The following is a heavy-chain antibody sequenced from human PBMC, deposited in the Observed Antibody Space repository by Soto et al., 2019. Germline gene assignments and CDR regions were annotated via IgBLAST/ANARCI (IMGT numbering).Heavy chain of an antibody. CDR2: ISYDGSNK. CDR3: AKDRALDNWNYFDY. D-gene: IGHD1-20*01. Sequence: QVQLVESGGGVVQPGRSLRLSCAASGFTVSSYGMHWVRQAPGKGLEWVAVISYDGSNKYYADSVKGRFTISRDNSKNTLYLQMNSLRAEDTAVYSCAKDRALDNWNYFDYWGQGTLVTVSS. CDR1: GFTVSSYG. J-gene: IGHJ4*02. V-gene: IGHV3-30*18.